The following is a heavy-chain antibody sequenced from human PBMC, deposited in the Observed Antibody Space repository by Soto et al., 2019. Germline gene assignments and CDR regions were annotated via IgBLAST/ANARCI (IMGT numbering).Heavy chain of an antibody. J-gene: IGHJ4*02. CDR3: ARAHTGSFDYVWQSYRYTAEFDY. D-gene: IGHD3-16*02. Sequence: SETLSLTCTVSGGSISGGSYYWSWIRHYPGKGLEWIGYIYYSGSTFYNPSLKSRLSISVDTSKNQFSLKLSSVTAADTAVYYCARAHTGSFDYVWQSYRYTAEFDYWGPGTLVTVSS. CDR2: IYYSGST. CDR1: GGSISGGSYY. V-gene: IGHV4-31*03.